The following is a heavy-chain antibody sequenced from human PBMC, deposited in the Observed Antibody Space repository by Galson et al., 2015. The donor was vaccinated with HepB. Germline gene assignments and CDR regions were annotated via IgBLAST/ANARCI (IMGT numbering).Heavy chain of an antibody. CDR2: IKSKTDGGTT. CDR1: GFTFSSAW. D-gene: IGHD1-1*01. J-gene: IGHJ4*02. CDR3: TTGGQGLWNDPASDY. V-gene: IGHV3-15*01. Sequence: SLRLSCAASGFTFSSAWMTWVRQAPGKGLEWVGRIKSKTDGGTTDYAAPVKGRFTISRDDSKNTLYLQMNSLKTEDTAVYYCTTGGQGLWNDPASDYWGQGTLVTVSS.